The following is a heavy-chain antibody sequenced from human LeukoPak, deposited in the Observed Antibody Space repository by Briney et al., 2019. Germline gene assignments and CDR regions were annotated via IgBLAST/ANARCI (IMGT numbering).Heavy chain of an antibody. Sequence: PGGSLRLSCAASGFIFNSHSMNWVRQAPGKGLEWVSSISSTSSYIYYADSVKSRFTISRDNAKNSLYLQMNSLRAEDTAVYYCAGHHQAYSRTYWGQGTLVTVSS. J-gene: IGHJ4*02. V-gene: IGHV3-21*01. CDR1: GFIFNSHS. D-gene: IGHD6-13*01. CDR3: AGHHQAYSRTY. CDR2: ISSTSSYI.